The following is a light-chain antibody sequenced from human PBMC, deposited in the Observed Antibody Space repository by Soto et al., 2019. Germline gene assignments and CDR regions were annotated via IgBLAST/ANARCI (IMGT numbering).Light chain of an antibody. CDR3: SSYTSSSTLV. CDR2: DVS. Sequence: QSVLTQPASVSGSPGQSITISCIRTSSDIGSYSFVSWFQQHPGKAPKLIIYDVSDRPSGVSNRFSASKSGNTASLTISGLQAEDESDYYCSSYTSSSTLVFGTGTKVTVL. J-gene: IGLJ1*01. V-gene: IGLV2-14*01. CDR1: SSDIGSYSF.